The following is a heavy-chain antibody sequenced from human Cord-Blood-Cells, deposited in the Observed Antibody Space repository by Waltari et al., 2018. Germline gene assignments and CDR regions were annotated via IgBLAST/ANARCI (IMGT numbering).Heavy chain of an antibody. CDR3: ARDRHDYGGNYFDY. J-gene: IGHJ4*02. CDR2: MWYDGSNK. Sequence: QIQLLESGGGVVPPGRSLRLPCAASGFPFRRYGMHWLRQPPGTGLEWVAVMWYDGSNKYYADSVKGRFTISRDNSKNTLYLQMNSLRAEDTAVYYCARDRHDYGGNYFDYWGQGTLVTVSS. D-gene: IGHD4-17*01. V-gene: IGHV3-33*01. CDR1: GFPFRRYG.